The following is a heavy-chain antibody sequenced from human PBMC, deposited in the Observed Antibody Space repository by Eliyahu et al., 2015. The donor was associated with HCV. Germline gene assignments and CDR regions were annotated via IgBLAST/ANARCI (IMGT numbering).Heavy chain of an antibody. V-gene: IGHV4-59*01. CDR1: XGXITTYY. J-gene: IGHJ5*02. Sequence: QVQLQESGPGLVKPSETLSLICXXSXGXITTYYWSWIRRPPGKGLEWIGYIHYSGSTNYNPSLKSRVTMSVDTSKNQFSLKLSSVTAADTAIYYCSSGGGGIAVAGTGGWFDPWGQGTLVTVSS. CDR2: IHYSGST. D-gene: IGHD6-19*01. CDR3: SSGGGGIAVAGTGGWFDP.